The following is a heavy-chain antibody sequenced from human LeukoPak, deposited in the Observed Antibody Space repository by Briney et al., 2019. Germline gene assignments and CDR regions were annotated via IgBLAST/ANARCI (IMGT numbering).Heavy chain of an antibody. D-gene: IGHD6-19*01. CDR1: GFTFSNYA. CDR3: AKEYSSGWYYFDH. V-gene: IGHV3-23*01. CDR2: ISGSGGST. Sequence: PGGSLRLSCAASGFTFSNYAMSWVRQAPGKGLEWVSAISGSGGSTYYADSVKGRFTISRDNSKITLYLQMNSLRAGDTAVYYCAKEYSSGWYYFDHWGQGALVTVSP. J-gene: IGHJ4*02.